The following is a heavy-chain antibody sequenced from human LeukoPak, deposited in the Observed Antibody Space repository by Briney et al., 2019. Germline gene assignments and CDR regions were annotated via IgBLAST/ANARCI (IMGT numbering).Heavy chain of an antibody. CDR2: IYTSGST. V-gene: IGHV4-61*02. CDR3: AREVGEDGYGGLDY. CDR1: GGSISSGSYY. J-gene: IGHJ4*02. Sequence: SETLSLTCTVSGGSISSGSYYWSWIRQPAGKGLEWIGRIYTSGSTNYNPSLKSRVTISVDTSKNQFSLRLSSVTAADTAVYYCAREVGEDGYGGLDYWGQGTLVTVSS. D-gene: IGHD5-18*01.